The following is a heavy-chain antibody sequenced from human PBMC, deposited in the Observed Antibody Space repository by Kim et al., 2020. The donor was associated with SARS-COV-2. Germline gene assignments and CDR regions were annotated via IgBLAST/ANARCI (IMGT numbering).Heavy chain of an antibody. V-gene: IGHV4-4*02. CDR1: SGSISSTNW. D-gene: IGHD3-9*01. J-gene: IGHJ4*02. CDR2: IYHSGST. CDR3: ATAGVLRYFY. Sequence: SETLSLTCAVSSGSISSTNWWSWVRQPPGKGLEWIGEIYHSGSTNYNPSLKSRVVISVDKSKNQFSLNLSSVTAADTAVYYCATAGVLRYFYWGQGTLVTVSS.